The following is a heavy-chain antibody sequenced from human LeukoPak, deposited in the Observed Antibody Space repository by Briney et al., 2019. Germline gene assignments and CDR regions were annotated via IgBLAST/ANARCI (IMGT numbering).Heavy chain of an antibody. CDR1: GFSVRGYT. V-gene: IGHV3-21*04. CDR2: ISTTGADI. CDR3: AKGPSYDFWSSYPFFDY. Sequence: SGGSLRLSCAASGFSVRGYTLNWVRQAPGQGLEWVSSISTTGADIYYAESLKGRITISRDNAKNALYLQMDSLRAEDTALYYCAKGPSYDFWSSYPFFDYWGQGSLVTVSS. J-gene: IGHJ4*02. D-gene: IGHD3-3*01.